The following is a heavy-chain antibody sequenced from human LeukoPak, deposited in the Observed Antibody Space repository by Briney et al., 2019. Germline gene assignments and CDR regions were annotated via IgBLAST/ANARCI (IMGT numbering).Heavy chain of an antibody. CDR3: AKRASGSGTSLYYFDY. CDR2: ISNTGGST. V-gene: IGHV3-23*01. CDR1: GFTLGSYA. Sequence: GGSLRLSCAASGFTLGSYAMSWVRQAPGKGLEWVSVISNTGGSTFYADSVKGRFTISRDNSKNTLYLQMNSLRAEDTAVYYCAKRASGSGTSLYYFDYWGQGTLVTVSS. D-gene: IGHD3-10*01. J-gene: IGHJ4*02.